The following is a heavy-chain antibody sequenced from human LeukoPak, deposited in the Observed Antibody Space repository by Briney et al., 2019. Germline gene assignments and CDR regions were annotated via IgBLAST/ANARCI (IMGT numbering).Heavy chain of an antibody. D-gene: IGHD3-10*01. CDR1: GGSFSGYY. V-gene: IGHV4-34*01. CDR2: ITHTGST. CDR3: ARASRGHDY. Sequence: SETLSLTCTVYGGSFSGYYRSWIRQPPGKGLEWIGEITHTGSTNYNPSLKSRVAISVDRSKNQFSLKLTSVTAADTAVYYCARASRGHDYWGQGTLVTVSS. J-gene: IGHJ4*02.